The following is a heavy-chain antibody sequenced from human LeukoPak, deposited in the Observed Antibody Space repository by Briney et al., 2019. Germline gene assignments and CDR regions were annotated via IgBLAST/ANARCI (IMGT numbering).Heavy chain of an antibody. CDR3: AKAQLERRRDLYYYYGIDV. Sequence: GGSLRLSCAASGFTFSSYAMSWVRQAPGKGLEWVSAISGSGGSTYYADSLKGRFTISRDNSKNTLYLQMNSLRAEDTAVYYCAKAQLERRRDLYYYYGIDVCGKGTTVTVSS. V-gene: IGHV3-23*01. CDR1: GFTFSSYA. CDR2: ISGSGGST. J-gene: IGHJ6*04. D-gene: IGHD1-1*01.